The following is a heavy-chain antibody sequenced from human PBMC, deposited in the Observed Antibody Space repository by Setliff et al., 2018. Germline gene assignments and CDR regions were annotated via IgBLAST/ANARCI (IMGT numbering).Heavy chain of an antibody. CDR2: ISDTTNFI. J-gene: IGHJ4*02. V-gene: IGHV3-21*01. CDR1: GFTFGHYN. D-gene: IGHD3-10*01. Sequence: KAGGSLRLSCTASGFTFGHYNMNWVRQAPGKGLEWVSSISDTTNFIYYADSVKGRFTISRDTAKNSLYLQMNSLRAEDSAVYYCASYYYGSGSSYIPPHFDYWGLGTLVTVS. CDR3: ASYYYGSGSSYIPPHFDY.